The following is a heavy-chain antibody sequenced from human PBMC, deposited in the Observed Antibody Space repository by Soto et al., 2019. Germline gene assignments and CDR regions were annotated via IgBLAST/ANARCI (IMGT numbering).Heavy chain of an antibody. V-gene: IGHV3-33*01. J-gene: IGHJ4*01. CDR3: ARDGSYGDYPTFYY. CDR2: IWYDGSNK. Sequence: GGSLRLSCAASGFTFSSYGMHWVRQAPGKGLEWVAVIWYDGSNKYYADSVKGRFTISRDNSKNTLYLQMNSLRAEDTAVYYCARDGSYGDYPTFYYWGQGTLVTVSS. CDR1: GFTFSSYG. D-gene: IGHD4-17*01.